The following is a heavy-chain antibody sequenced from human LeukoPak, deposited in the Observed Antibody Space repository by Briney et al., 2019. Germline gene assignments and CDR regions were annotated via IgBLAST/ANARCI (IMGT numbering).Heavy chain of an antibody. Sequence: ASVKVSCKASGFTFTHHAMNWVRQAPGQRLEWMGWINAGNGKTKYSQKFHDRVTITRDTSASTTYMELNSLRSEDTAIYYCARGVWSSHNKEYSFDYWGQGTLVSVSS. V-gene: IGHV1-3*01. CDR3: ARGVWSSHNKEYSFDY. J-gene: IGHJ4*02. CDR1: GFTFTHHA. CDR2: INAGNGKT. D-gene: IGHD6-19*01.